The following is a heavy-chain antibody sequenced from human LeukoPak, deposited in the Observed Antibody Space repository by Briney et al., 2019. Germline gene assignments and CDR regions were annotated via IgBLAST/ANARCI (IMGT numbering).Heavy chain of an antibody. CDR3: ARETSVAARPGHEYYYYMDV. V-gene: IGHV1-69*13. J-gene: IGHJ6*03. D-gene: IGHD6-6*01. CDR1: GGTFSSYA. Sequence: ASVKVSCKASGGTFSSYAISWVRQAPGQGLEWMGGIIPIFGTANYAQKFQGRVTITADESTSTAYMELSSLRSEDTAVYYCARETSVAARPGHEYYYYMDVWGKGTTVTISS. CDR2: IIPIFGTA.